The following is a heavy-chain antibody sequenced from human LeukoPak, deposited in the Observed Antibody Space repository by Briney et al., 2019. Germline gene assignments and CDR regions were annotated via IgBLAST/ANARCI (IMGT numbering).Heavy chain of an antibody. D-gene: IGHD2-2*02. J-gene: IGHJ4*02. CDR2: ISAYNGNT. Sequence: RASVNVSCKASGYTFTSYGISWVRQAPGQGLEWMGWISAYNGNTNYAQKLQGRVTMTTDTSTSTAYMELRSLRSDDTAVYYCARDCSSTSCYTLPFDYWGQGTLVTVSS. CDR3: ARDCSSTSCYTLPFDY. CDR1: GYTFTSYG. V-gene: IGHV1-18*01.